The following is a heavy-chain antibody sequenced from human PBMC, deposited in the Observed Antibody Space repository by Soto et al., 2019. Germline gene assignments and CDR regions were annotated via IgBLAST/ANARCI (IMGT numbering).Heavy chain of an antibody. V-gene: IGHV1-69*01. D-gene: IGHD3-3*01. CDR1: GGTFSSYA. Sequence: QVQLVQSGAEVKKPGSSVKVSCKASGGTFSSYAISWVRQAPGQGLEWMGGIIPIFGTANYGQKFQGRVTITADESTSTAYMELSSLRSEDTAVYYCARGRRITIFGVVTDNWFDPWGQGTLVTVSS. CDR2: IIPIFGTA. J-gene: IGHJ5*02. CDR3: ARGRRITIFGVVTDNWFDP.